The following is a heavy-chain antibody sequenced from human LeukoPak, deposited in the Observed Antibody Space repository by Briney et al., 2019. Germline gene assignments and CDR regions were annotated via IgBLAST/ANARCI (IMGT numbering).Heavy chain of an antibody. D-gene: IGHD3-10*01. V-gene: IGHV1-18*01. CDR2: ISAYNGNT. J-gene: IGHJ3*02. CDR3: AESHYYGSGRGAFDI. CDR1: GYTFTSYG. Sequence: ASVKVSCKASGYTFTSYGISWVRQAPGQGLEWMGWISAYNGNTNYAQKLQGRVTMTTDTSTSTAYMELRSLRSDDTAVYYCAESHYYGSGRGAFDIWGQGTMVTVSS.